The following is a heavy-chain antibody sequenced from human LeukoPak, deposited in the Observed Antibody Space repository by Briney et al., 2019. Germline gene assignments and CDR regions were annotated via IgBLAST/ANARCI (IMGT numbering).Heavy chain of an antibody. Sequence: QPGGSLRLSCAASGFTFSSYAMSWVRQAPGKGLEWVSAISGSGGSTYYADSVKGRFTISRDNSKNTPYLQMNSLRAEDTAVYYCAKVGTKVVGRSLFDYWGQGTLVTVSS. CDR3: AKVGTKVVGRSLFDY. V-gene: IGHV3-23*01. CDR1: GFTFSSYA. D-gene: IGHD1-1*01. J-gene: IGHJ4*02. CDR2: ISGSGGST.